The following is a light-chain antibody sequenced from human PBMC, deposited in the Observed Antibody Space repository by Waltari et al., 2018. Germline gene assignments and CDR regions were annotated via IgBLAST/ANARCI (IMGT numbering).Light chain of an antibody. J-gene: IGKJ3*01. CDR2: ATS. CDR1: QRVSSY. Sequence: DIQMTQFPSSLSASVGDRVSISCRASQRVSSYLNWYQQKPEKAPKLLIYATSSLQSGVPSRFSGSGSGTDFTLTISSLQPEDFATYYCQQSYSLFTFGPGTKVDMK. V-gene: IGKV1-39*01. CDR3: QQSYSLFT.